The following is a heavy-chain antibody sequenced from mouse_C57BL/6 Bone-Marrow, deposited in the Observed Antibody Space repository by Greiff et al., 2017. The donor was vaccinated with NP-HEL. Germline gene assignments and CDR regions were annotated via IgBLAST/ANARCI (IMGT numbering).Heavy chain of an antibody. CDR1: GYTFTSYG. D-gene: IGHD3-2*02. CDR3: ARKEDSSGLGD. V-gene: IGHV1-81*01. J-gene: IGHJ3*01. CDR2: IYPRSGNT. Sequence: VQLQESGAELARPGASVKLSCKASGYTFTSYGISWVKQRTGQGLEWIGEIYPRSGNTYYNEKFKGKATLTADKSSSTAYMELLSLTSEDAAVYFCARKEDSSGLGDWGQGTLVTVSA.